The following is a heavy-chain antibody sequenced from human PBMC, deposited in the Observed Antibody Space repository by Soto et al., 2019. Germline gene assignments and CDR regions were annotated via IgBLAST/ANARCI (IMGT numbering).Heavy chain of an antibody. D-gene: IGHD2-8*01. CDR1: GFTFSSYW. CDR2: INSDGSST. V-gene: IGHV3-74*01. J-gene: IGHJ6*02. Sequence: SGFTFSSYWMHWVRQAPGKGLVWVSRINSDGSSTSYADSVKGRFTISRDNAKNTLYLQMNSLRAEDTAVYYCARKMVYYYYYGMDVWGQGTTVTVSS. CDR3: ARKMVYYYYYGMDV.